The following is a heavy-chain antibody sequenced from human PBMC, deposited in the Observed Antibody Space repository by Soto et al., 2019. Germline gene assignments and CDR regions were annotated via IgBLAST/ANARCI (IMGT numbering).Heavy chain of an antibody. V-gene: IGHV4-59*01. CDR3: ARAHAPTLPFDS. CDR1: GGSIRNVY. J-gene: IGHJ4*01. Sequence: SETLSLTCTVSGGSIRNVYWSWIRQAPGKGLEWISFIFHSGNAKYNPSLKSRVTISVDTSKNQFSLSLDSVTAADTAVYFCARAHAPTLPFDSWGQGTLVTVSS. CDR2: IFHSGNA. D-gene: IGHD2-15*01.